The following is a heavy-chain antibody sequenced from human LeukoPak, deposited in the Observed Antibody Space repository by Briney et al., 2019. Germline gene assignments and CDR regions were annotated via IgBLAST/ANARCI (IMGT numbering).Heavy chain of an antibody. Sequence: SETLSLTCTVSGGSISTYYWNWIRQPPGKGLEWIGYIYYSGATNYNPSLRSRVTISVDTSKNQFSLKLSSVTAADTAVYYCARGVYIAAAQYGFWGQGTLVTVSS. V-gene: IGHV4-59*01. CDR3: ARGVYIAAAQYGF. CDR2: IYYSGAT. CDR1: GGSISTYY. D-gene: IGHD6-13*01. J-gene: IGHJ4*02.